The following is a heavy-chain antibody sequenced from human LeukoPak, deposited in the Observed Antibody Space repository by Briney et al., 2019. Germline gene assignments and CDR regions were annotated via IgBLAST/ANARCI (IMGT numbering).Heavy chain of an antibody. V-gene: IGHV3-74*01. J-gene: IGHJ3*02. Sequence: GGSLRLSCAASGFTFSSYWMHWVRQAPGKGLVWVSRINSDGSRTTYADSVKGRFTISRDNAKNTLYLQMNSLRAEDTAVYYGARVGARLGAFDIWGQGTMVTVSS. CDR3: ARVGARLGAFDI. CDR2: INSDGSRT. CDR1: GFTFSSYW. D-gene: IGHD6-25*01.